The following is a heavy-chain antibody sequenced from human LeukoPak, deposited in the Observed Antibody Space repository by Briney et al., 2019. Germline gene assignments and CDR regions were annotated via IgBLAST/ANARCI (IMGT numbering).Heavy chain of an antibody. J-gene: IGHJ4*02. V-gene: IGHV3-33*01. CDR3: ARGPATFFDH. CDR2: IWYDGSNK. Sequence: GGSLRLSCAASGFTFSSYGMHWVRQAPGKGLEWVAVIWYDGSNKYYADSVKGRFTISRDNPKNTLFLQMNSLRADDTAVYYCARGPATFFDHWGQGTLVTVSS. CDR1: GFTFSSYG. D-gene: IGHD2-15*01.